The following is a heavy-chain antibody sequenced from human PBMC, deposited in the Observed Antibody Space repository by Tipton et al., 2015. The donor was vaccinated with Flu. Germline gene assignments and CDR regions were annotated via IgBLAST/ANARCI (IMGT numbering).Heavy chain of an antibody. CDR3: TRQVEAATRSSS. Sequence: TLSLTCTVSGGFVSSNDFYWGWVRQPPGKGPEWIGSIFHSGTTYYDLSLQSRVTISVDTSKNQFSLKMKSVTVADTAVYYCTRQVEAATRSSSWGQGTLVTVSS. CDR2: IFHSGTT. CDR1: GGFVSSNDFY. J-gene: IGHJ4*02. V-gene: IGHV4-39*07. D-gene: IGHD2-15*01.